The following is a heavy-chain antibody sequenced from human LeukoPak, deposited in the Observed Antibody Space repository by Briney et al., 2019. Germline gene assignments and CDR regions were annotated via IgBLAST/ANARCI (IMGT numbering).Heavy chain of an antibody. Sequence: PGGSLRLSCAASGFTFSNYGMSWVRQSPGKGLEWVSSINTNGVSTDYADSVRGRFSISRDNSKKTLYLQMNSLRAEDTAVYYCAKDVTGSGSYRDYWGQGTLVTVSS. CDR2: INTNGVST. CDR1: GFTFSNYG. D-gene: IGHD3-10*01. J-gene: IGHJ4*02. V-gene: IGHV3-23*05. CDR3: AKDVTGSGSYRDY.